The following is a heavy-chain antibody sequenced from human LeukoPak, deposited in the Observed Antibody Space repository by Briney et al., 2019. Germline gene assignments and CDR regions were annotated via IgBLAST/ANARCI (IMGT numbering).Heavy chain of an antibody. J-gene: IGHJ4*02. CDR1: GFSFSDYH. D-gene: IGHD3-22*01. Sequence: PGGSLRLSCAASGFSFSDYHMNWIRQAPGKGLEWISHISPTTDTIYYADAVKGRFTISRDNAKNSLYLQMNSLRAEDTAVYYCARDYNGYDYYDSSGPFDYWGQGTLVTVSS. V-gene: IGHV3-11*04. CDR3: ARDYNGYDYYDSSGPFDY. CDR2: ISPTTDTI.